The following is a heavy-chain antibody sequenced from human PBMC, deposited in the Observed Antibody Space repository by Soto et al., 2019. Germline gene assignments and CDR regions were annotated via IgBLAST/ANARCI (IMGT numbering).Heavy chain of an antibody. J-gene: IGHJ4*02. CDR3: ARDTYFDNSGYYYDY. V-gene: IGHV1-18*01. D-gene: IGHD3-22*01. CDR2: ISPYSENT. CDR1: NYSFTTYG. Sequence: QVQLVQSGGEVKKPGASVKVSCKASNYSFTTYGISWVRQAPGQGLEWMGWISPYSENTNYALKFQDRVTLTTDSSTNTAYMELKSLRSDDTAVYFCARDTYFDNSGYYYDYWVQGTLVTVSS.